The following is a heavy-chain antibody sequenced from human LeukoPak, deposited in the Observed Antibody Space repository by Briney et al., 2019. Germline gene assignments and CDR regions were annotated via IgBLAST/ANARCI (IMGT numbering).Heavy chain of an antibody. J-gene: IGHJ4*02. V-gene: IGHV4-38-2*02. CDR1: GYSIRSGFY. D-gene: IGHD3-9*01. CDR3: ARAVGSFDWLPLFDF. Sequence: SETLSLTCTVSGYSIRSGFYWGWIRPPPGKGLEWIGNIYHSGTTYYTPSLKSRVTISVDTSKNQFYLKLSSVTAADTAVYYCARAVGSFDWLPLFDFWGQGALVTVSS. CDR2: IYHSGTT.